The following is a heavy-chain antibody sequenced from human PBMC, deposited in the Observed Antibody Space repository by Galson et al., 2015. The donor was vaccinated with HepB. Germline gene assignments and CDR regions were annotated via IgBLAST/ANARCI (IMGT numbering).Heavy chain of an antibody. V-gene: IGHV2-5*02. CDR2: VYWDDDK. CDR3: AHRLAYNGAWNFGSFDF. CDR1: GFSLTTTQVG. J-gene: IGHJ4*02. Sequence: PALVKPTQTLTLTCTFSGFSLTTTQVGVGWVRQPPGKALEWLALVYWDDDKRYNPSLRNRLTIAKDTSKNQVVLTVTNVDPVDTSTYYCAHRLAYNGAWNFGSFDFWGQGTLVIVSS. D-gene: IGHD1-7*01.